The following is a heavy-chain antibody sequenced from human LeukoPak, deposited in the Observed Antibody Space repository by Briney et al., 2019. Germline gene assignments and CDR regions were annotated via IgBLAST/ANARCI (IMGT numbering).Heavy chain of an antibody. Sequence: ASVKVSCKASGYTFSTYGVTWVRQAPGQGLEWMGYISNYYGNTKYAQKVQGRVTMTTDTSTSAAYMELTSLTSDDTAVHYCARGGEYCSRGSCYFDYWGQGTLVTVSS. D-gene: IGHD2-15*01. CDR1: GYTFSTYG. CDR2: ISNYYGNT. V-gene: IGHV1-18*01. CDR3: ARGGEYCSRGSCYFDY. J-gene: IGHJ4*02.